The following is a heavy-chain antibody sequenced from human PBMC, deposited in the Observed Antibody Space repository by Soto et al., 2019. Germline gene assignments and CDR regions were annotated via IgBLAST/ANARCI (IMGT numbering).Heavy chain of an antibody. CDR2: IVVGSGNT. V-gene: IGHV1-58*01. D-gene: IGHD3-9*01. J-gene: IGHJ4*02. CDR3: AADFDWLSPSFFDY. Sequence: SVKVSCKASGFTFTSSAVQWVRQARGQRLEWIGWIVVGSGNTNYAQKFQERVTITRDMSTSTAYMELSSLRSEDTAVYYCAADFDWLSPSFFDYWGQGTLVTVSS. CDR1: GFTFTSSA.